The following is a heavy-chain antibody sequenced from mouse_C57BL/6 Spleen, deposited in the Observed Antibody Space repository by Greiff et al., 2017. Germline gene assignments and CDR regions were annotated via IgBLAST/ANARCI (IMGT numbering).Heavy chain of an antibody. CDR1: GFNIKDDY. V-gene: IGHV14-4*01. D-gene: IGHD2-4*01. CDR2: IDPENGDT. CDR3: TTSYDYDVC. Sequence: VHVKQPGAELVRPGASVKLSCTASGFNIKDDYMPWVKQRPEQGLEWIGWIDPENGDTEYASKFQGKATITADTSSNTAYLQLSSLTSEDTAVYYCTTSYDYDVCWGQGTTLTVSS. J-gene: IGHJ2*01.